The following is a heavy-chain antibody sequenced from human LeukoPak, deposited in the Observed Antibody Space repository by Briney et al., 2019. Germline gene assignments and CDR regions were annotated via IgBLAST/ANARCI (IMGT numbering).Heavy chain of an antibody. CDR2: IYSGGST. J-gene: IGHJ3*02. V-gene: IGHV3-53*01. CDR1: GFTFSSYS. Sequence: PGGSLRLSCAASGFTFSSYSMNWVRQAPGKGLEWVSVIYSGGSTYYADSVKGRFTISRDNSKNTLYLQMNSLRAEDTAVYYCARVVDYLSAFDIWGQGTMVTVSS. D-gene: IGHD2-15*01. CDR3: ARVVDYLSAFDI.